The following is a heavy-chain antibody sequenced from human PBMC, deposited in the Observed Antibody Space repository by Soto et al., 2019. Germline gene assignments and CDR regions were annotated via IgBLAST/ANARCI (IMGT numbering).Heavy chain of an antibody. V-gene: IGHV1-3*01. CDR3: ARERVAYYYGSGSHLGFYYGMDV. Sequence: ASVKVSCKASGYTFTSYAMHCVRQAPGQRLEWMGWINAGNGNTKYSQKFQGRVTITRDTSASTAYMELSSLRSEDTAVYYCARERVAYYYGSGSHLGFYYGMDVWGQGTTVTVSS. CDR2: INAGNGNT. CDR1: GYTFTSYA. D-gene: IGHD3-10*01. J-gene: IGHJ6*02.